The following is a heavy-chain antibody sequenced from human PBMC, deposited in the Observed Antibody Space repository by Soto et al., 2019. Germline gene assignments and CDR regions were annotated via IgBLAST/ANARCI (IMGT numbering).Heavy chain of an antibody. J-gene: IGHJ6*02. CDR2: IYYSGST. V-gene: IGHV4-31*03. CDR3: ARDERTDVDYYYYGMDV. CDR1: GGSISSGGYY. D-gene: IGHD2-21*02. Sequence: ASETLSLTCTVSGGSISSGGYYWSWIRQHPGKGLEWIGYIYYSGSTYYNPSLKSRVTISVDTSKNQFSLKLSSVTAADTAVYYCARDERTDVDYYYYGMDVWGQGTTVTVSS.